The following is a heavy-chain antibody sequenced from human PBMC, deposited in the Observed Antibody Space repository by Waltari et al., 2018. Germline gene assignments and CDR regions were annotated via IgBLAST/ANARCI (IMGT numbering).Heavy chain of an antibody. CDR1: GGSISSSSYY. D-gene: IGHD5-12*01. V-gene: IGHV4-39*01. CDR3: ARPTSRDGYKLGTFDI. CDR2: IYYSGST. Sequence: QLQLQESGPGLVKPSETLSLTCTVSGGSISSSSYYWGWIRQPPGKGLEWIGSIYYSGSTYYNPSRKSRVTISVDTSKNQFSLKLSSVTAADTAVYYCARPTSRDGYKLGTFDIWGQGTMVTVSS. J-gene: IGHJ3*02.